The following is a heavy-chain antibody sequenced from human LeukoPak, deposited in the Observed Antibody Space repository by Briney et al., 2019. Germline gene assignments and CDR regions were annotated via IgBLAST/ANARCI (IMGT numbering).Heavy chain of an antibody. CDR3: ARSPRDSRDWTGTLDY. J-gene: IGHJ4*02. V-gene: IGHV3-30*03. D-gene: IGHD3-22*01. CDR2: ISYSGSVQ. Sequence: GMSLRLSCAASGFTFNNFGMHWVRQAPGKGLEWVSVISYSGSVQFYADSVKGRFTIPRDDSKNTVHMQMNRLRVEDTAVYYCARSPRDSRDWTGTLDYWGQGALVTVSS. CDR1: GFTFNNFG.